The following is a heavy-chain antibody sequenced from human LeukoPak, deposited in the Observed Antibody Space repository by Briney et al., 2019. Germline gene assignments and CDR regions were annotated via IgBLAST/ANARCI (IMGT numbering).Heavy chain of an antibody. V-gene: IGHV4-39*07. CDR1: GGSISSSSYY. J-gene: IGHJ4*02. CDR2: IYYSGST. CDR3: ARDRGPVVTEPYYFDY. D-gene: IGHD4-23*01. Sequence: SETLSLTCTVSGGSISSSSYYWGWIRQPPGKGLEWIGSIYYSGSTYYNPSLKSRVTISVDTSKNQFSLKLSSVTAADTAVYYCARDRGPVVTEPYYFDYWGQGTLVTVSS.